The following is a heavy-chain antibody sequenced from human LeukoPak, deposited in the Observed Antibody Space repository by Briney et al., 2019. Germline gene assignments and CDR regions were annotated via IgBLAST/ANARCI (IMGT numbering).Heavy chain of an antibody. Sequence: PSETLSLTCPVSGASINNYYWSWIRQPPGKGLEWIGYIYYTGTTKYNPSLKSRVTISVDAPKNQFSLKLNSVTAADTAVYYCARGGCSGGNCYGFYYGMDVWGKGTTVTVS. D-gene: IGHD2-15*01. CDR1: GASINNYY. CDR3: ARGGCSGGNCYGFYYGMDV. V-gene: IGHV4-59*01. J-gene: IGHJ6*04. CDR2: IYYTGTT.